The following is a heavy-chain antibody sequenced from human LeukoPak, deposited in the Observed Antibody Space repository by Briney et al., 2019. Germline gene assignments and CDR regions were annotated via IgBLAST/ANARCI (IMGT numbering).Heavy chain of an antibody. CDR3: AKDMNYYDSSGYYDY. V-gene: IGHV3-21*04. D-gene: IGHD3-22*01. Sequence: GGSLRLSCAASGFTFSTYSMNWVRQAPGKGLEWVSSISSSSSYIYYADSVKGRFTISRDNAKNSLYLQMNSLRAEGTALYYCAKDMNYYDSSGYYDYWGQGTLVTVSS. CDR2: ISSSSSYI. J-gene: IGHJ4*02. CDR1: GFTFSTYS.